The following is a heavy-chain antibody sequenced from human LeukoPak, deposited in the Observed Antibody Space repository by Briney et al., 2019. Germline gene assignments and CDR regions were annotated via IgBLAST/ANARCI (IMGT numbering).Heavy chain of an antibody. D-gene: IGHD6-19*01. CDR2: IYHSGST. J-gene: IGHJ4*02. Sequence: SETLSLTCAVSGGSISSSNWWSWVRQPPGKGLEWIGEIYHSGSTNYNPSLKSRVTISVDKSKNQFSLKLSSVTAADTAVYYCARDRVDSSGIYYFDYWGQGTLVTVSS. CDR1: GGSISSSNW. V-gene: IGHV4-4*02. CDR3: ARDRVDSSGIYYFDY.